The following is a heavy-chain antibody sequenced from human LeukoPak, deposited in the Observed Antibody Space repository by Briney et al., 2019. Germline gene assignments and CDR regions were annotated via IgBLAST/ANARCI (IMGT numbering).Heavy chain of an antibody. CDR3: ARVTGYVIEDYFDY. J-gene: IGHJ4*02. V-gene: IGHV4-59*01. CDR1: GGSFSGYY. D-gene: IGHD3-22*01. Sequence: SETLSLTCAVYGGSFSGYYWSWIRQPPGKGLEWIGYIYYSGSTNYNPSLKSRVTISVDTSKNQFPLKLSSVTAADTAMYYCARVTGYVIEDYFDYWGQGTLVTVSS. CDR2: IYYSGST.